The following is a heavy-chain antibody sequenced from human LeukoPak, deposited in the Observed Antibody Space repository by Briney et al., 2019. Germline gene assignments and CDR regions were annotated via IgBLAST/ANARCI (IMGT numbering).Heavy chain of an antibody. CDR3: ARGAAMDNNWFDP. D-gene: IGHD2-2*01. CDR1: GASISSSPHY. CDR2: LYYSGTT. V-gene: IGHV4-39*07. Sequence: SETLSLTCTVSGASISSSPHYWGWLRQAPGKGLEWIGTLYYSGTTFYKPSLKSRLTMSVDTSKNQFSLMLTSVTPEDTAVYYCARGAAMDNNWFDPWGQGTLVTVSS. J-gene: IGHJ5*02.